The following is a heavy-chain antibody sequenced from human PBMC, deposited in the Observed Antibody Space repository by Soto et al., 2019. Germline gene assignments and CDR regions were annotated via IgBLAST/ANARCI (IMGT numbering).Heavy chain of an antibody. CDR1: GFTFSSYG. CDR3: ARPKQYGDYRQLDY. D-gene: IGHD4-17*01. J-gene: IGHJ4*02. CDR2: IWYDGSNK. V-gene: IGHV3-33*01. Sequence: GGSLRLSCAASGFTFSSYGMHWVRQAPGKGLEWVAVIWYDGSNKYYADSVKGRFTISRDNSKNTLYLQMNSLRAEDTAVYYCARPKQYGDYRQLDYWGQGTLVTVSS.